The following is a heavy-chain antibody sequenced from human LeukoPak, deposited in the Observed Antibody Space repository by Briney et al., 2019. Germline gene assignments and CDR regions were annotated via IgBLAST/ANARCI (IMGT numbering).Heavy chain of an antibody. CDR3: ARVGFLEGFYYYMDV. D-gene: IGHD3-3*01. Sequence: SETLSLTCTVSGGSISNSTYYWGWLRQPPGMGLEWIGSIYYTGSTYYNPSLKTRVTIFLDTSKNQFSLKLTSVAAADTAVYYCARVGFLEGFYYYMDVWGKGTTVTVSS. CDR2: IYYTGST. CDR1: GGSISNSTYY. J-gene: IGHJ6*03. V-gene: IGHV4-39*07.